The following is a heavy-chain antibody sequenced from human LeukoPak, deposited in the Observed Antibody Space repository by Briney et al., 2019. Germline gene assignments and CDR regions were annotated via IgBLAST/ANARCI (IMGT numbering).Heavy chain of an antibody. CDR1: GFTFSTYA. Sequence: GGSLRLSCAASGFTFSTYAMTWVRQAPGEGLEWVSAISPCGDKTYYADSVKGRFTISRDNSKNTLYLQMNSLRAEDTAIYYCAKERSAGWPFDYWGQGTLVTVSS. CDR3: AKERSAGWPFDY. J-gene: IGHJ4*02. D-gene: IGHD6-19*01. CDR2: ISPCGDKT. V-gene: IGHV3-23*01.